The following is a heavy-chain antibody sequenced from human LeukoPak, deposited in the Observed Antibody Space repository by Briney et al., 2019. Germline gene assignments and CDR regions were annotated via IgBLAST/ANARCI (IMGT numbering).Heavy chain of an antibody. V-gene: IGHV1-18*04. Sequence: ASVKVSCKASGYSFPCHGITWVRQAPGQGLEWLGWISAYNGNTYYAQKLQDRVSMTTDTSSYTAYLELRDLRSDDTAVYYCARDDSGSPKRRWFDPWGQGTLVTVSS. CDR1: GYSFPCHG. D-gene: IGHD1-26*01. J-gene: IGHJ5*02. CDR3: ARDDSGSPKRRWFDP. CDR2: ISAYNGNT.